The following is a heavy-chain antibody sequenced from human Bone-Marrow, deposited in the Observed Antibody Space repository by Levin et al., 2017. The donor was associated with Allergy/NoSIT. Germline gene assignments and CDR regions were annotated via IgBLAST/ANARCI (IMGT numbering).Heavy chain of an antibody. J-gene: IGHJ4*02. CDR1: GFPFSAYG. CDR3: AKVKSRSPKEYFDY. Sequence: LSLTCAASGFPFSAYGMHWVRQVPGKGLEWVALISSDGSNRYYADSVKGRFTISRDNSKNTLYLQMSSLRAEDTAVYSCAKVKSRSPKEYFDYWGRGTLVTVSS. D-gene: IGHD3-10*01. V-gene: IGHV3-30*18. CDR2: ISSDGSNR.